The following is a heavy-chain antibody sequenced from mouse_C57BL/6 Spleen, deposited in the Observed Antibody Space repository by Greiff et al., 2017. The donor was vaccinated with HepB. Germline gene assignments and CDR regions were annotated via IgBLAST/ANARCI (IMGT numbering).Heavy chain of an antibody. J-gene: IGHJ1*03. CDR2: INYDGSST. CDR3: ARDRYGSSYDWYFDV. D-gene: IGHD1-1*01. V-gene: IGHV5-16*01. Sequence: EVMLVESEGGLVQPGSSMKLSCTASGFTFSDYYMAWVRQVPEKGLEWVANINYDGSSTYYLDSLKSRFIISRDNAKNILYLQMSSLKSEDTATYYCARDRYGSSYDWYFDVWGTGTTVTVSS. CDR1: GFTFSDYY.